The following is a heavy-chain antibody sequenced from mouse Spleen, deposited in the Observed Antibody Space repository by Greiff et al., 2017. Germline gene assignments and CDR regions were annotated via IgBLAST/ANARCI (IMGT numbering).Heavy chain of an antibody. J-gene: IGHJ2*01. CDR2: IDPETGGT. V-gene: IGHV1-15*01. D-gene: IGHD1-2*01. CDR3: TRDYYGHYFDY. CDR1: GYTFTDYE. Sequence: QVQLQQSGAELVRPGASVTLSCKASGYTFTDYEMHWVKQTPVHGLEWIGAIDPETGGTAYNQKFKGKATLTADKSSSTAYMELRSLTSEDSAVYYCTRDYYGHYFDYWGQGTTLTVSS.